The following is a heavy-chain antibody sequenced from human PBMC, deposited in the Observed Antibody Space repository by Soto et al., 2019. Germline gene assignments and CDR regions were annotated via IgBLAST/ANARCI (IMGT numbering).Heavy chain of an antibody. V-gene: IGHV4-30-4*01. CDR1: GGSISSGDYY. D-gene: IGHD4-17*01. CDR2: IYYSGST. Sequence: QVQLQESGPGLVKPSQTLSLTCTVSGGSISSGDYYWSWIRQPPGKGLEWIGYIYYSGSTYYNPSLKSRVTISVDTSTNQFSLKLSSVTAADTAVYYCAREDYGGNSGGGFDYWGQGTLVTVSS. CDR3: AREDYGGNSGGGFDY. J-gene: IGHJ4*02.